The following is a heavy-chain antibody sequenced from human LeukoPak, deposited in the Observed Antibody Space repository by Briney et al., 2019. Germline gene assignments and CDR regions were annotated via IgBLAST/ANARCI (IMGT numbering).Heavy chain of an antibody. CDR3: ATTYYYDSSGYYYYGMDV. CDR2: IYYSGST. Sequence: SETLSLTCTVSGGSISSYYWSWIRQPPGKGLKWIGYIYYSGSTNYNPSLKSRVTISVDTSKNQFSLKLSSVTAADTAVYYCATTYYYDSSGYYYYGMDVWGQGTTVTVSS. D-gene: IGHD3-22*01. J-gene: IGHJ6*02. V-gene: IGHV4-59*01. CDR1: GGSISSYY.